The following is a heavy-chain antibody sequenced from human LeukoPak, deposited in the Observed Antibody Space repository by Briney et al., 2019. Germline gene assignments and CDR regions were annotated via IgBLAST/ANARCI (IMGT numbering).Heavy chain of an antibody. CDR2: INHSGST. V-gene: IGHV4-34*01. Sequence: PSETLSLTCAVYGVSFSGYYWSWIRQPPGKGLEWIGEINHSGSTNYNPSLKSRVTISVDTSKNQFSLKLSSVTAADTAVYYCARGQLAYAFDIWGQGTMVTVSS. D-gene: IGHD6-6*01. CDR3: ARGQLAYAFDI. CDR1: GVSFSGYY. J-gene: IGHJ3*02.